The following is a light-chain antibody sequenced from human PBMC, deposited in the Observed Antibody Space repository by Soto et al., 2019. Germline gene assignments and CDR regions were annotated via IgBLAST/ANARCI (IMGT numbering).Light chain of an antibody. Sequence: IQMTQSPSSLSASVGDTVTVTCRASQGIRNYLNWFQQKPGKAPKRLISVASTLQSGVPSRFSGSGSGTELTLTISSLQPEDSATYYCLQHNTYPYAFGQGTKVDIX. CDR1: QGIRNY. J-gene: IGKJ2*01. CDR2: VAS. CDR3: LQHNTYPYA. V-gene: IGKV1-17*01.